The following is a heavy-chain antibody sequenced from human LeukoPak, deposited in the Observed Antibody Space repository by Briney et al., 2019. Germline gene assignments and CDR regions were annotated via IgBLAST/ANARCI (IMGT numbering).Heavy chain of an antibody. V-gene: IGHV4-59*01. Sequence: SETLSLTCTVSGGSISSYHWNWIRQPPGEGLEWIGYFHYSGSTNYNPSLKSRVTISVDTSKNQFSLKLSSVTAADRAVYYCARGGFDILTGYYFNYWGQGTLVTVSS. CDR1: GGSISSYH. CDR3: ARGGFDILTGYYFNY. J-gene: IGHJ4*02. D-gene: IGHD3-9*01. CDR2: FHYSGST.